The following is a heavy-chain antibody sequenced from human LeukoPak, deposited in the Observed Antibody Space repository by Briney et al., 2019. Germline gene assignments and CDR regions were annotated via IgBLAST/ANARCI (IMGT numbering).Heavy chain of an antibody. CDR2: IYATGST. CDR1: GGSISSYY. J-gene: IGHJ4*02. Sequence: SETLSLTCTVSGGSISSYYWSWTRQPAGKGLEWIGRIYATGSTNYNPSLKSRVTMSVDMSKNQFSLKLSSVTAADTAVYFCARDYDILTGRDYWGQGTLVTVSS. CDR3: ARDYDILTGRDY. V-gene: IGHV4-4*07. D-gene: IGHD3-9*01.